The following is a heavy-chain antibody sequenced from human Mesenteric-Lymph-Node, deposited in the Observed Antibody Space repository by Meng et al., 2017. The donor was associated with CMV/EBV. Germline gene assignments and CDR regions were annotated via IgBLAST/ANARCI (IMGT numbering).Heavy chain of an antibody. D-gene: IGHD7-27*01. Sequence: ASVKVSCKASGYTLTSYVISWVRQAPGQGLEWMGWISPYTGDTNYAQKLQGRVTVTIDTSTSTGYMELRSLRSDDTAVYYCASDATGGYGLDYWGQGTLVTVSS. J-gene: IGHJ4*02. CDR3: ASDATGGYGLDY. CDR2: ISPYTGDT. CDR1: GYTLTSYV. V-gene: IGHV1-18*01.